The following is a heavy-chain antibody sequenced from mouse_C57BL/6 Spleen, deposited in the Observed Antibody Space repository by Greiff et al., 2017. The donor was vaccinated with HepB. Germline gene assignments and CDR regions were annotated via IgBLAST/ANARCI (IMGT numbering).Heavy chain of an antibody. CDR1: GYTFTDYE. V-gene: IGHV1-15*01. J-gene: IGHJ2*01. CDR3: TASVGNYFDY. CDR2: IDPETGGT. Sequence: QVQLQQSGAELVRPGASVTLSCKASGYTFTDYEMHWVKQTPVHGLEWIGAIDPETGGTAYNQKFKGKAILTADKSSSTAYMELRSLTSEDSAVYYCTASVGNYFDYWGQGTTLTVSS. D-gene: IGHD3-1*01.